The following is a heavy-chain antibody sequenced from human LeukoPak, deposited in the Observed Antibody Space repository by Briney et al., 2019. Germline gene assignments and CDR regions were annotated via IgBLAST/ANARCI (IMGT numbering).Heavy chain of an antibody. Sequence: GGSLRLSCTASGFSFSTYGMHWVRQAPGKGLEWVAVMWADGSNKYYADSVEGRFTISSDNSNNTLYLQMSDLRTEDTALYSCVKGSRSGNFDYWGQGTLVTVSS. CDR2: MWADGSNK. V-gene: IGHV3-30*02. CDR3: VKGSRSGNFDY. J-gene: IGHJ4*02. CDR1: GFSFSTYG.